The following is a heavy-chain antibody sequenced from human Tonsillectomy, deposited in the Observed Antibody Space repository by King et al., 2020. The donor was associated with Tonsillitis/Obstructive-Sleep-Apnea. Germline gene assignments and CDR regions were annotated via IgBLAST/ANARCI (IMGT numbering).Heavy chain of an antibody. CDR3: AKDSRGSISSPNWFDS. CDR1: GFTFDEYA. V-gene: IGHV3-9*01. CDR2: ITRNSGSI. J-gene: IGHJ5*01. Sequence: VQLVESGGDLVQLGRSLRLSCAASGFTFDEYAMHWVRQTPGKGLEWGSGITRNSGSIVYAGSVKGRFTISRDNAKNSLYLEMNRLKSEDTALYYWAKDSRGSISSPNWFDSWGQGTLVTVSS. D-gene: IGHD3-3*01.